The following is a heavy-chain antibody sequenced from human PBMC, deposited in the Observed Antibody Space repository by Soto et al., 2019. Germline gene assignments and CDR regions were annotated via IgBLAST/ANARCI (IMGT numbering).Heavy chain of an antibody. J-gene: IGHJ4*02. V-gene: IGHV4-59*01. CDR1: GGSISSYY. CDR3: AGGAPYYYDSSGYFVPNY. CDR2: IYYSGST. D-gene: IGHD3-22*01. Sequence: QVQLQESGPGLVKPSETLSLTCTVFGGSISSYYWSWIREPPGKGLVWIGYIYYSGSTNYNPSLKSRVAISVDTSNNQFSLKLSSVTAADTAVYYCAGGAPYYYDSSGYFVPNYWGQGTLVTVSS.